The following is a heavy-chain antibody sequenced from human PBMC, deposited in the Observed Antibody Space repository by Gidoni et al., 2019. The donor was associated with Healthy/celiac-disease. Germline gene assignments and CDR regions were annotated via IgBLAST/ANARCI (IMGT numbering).Heavy chain of an antibody. J-gene: IGHJ4*02. V-gene: IGHV4-39*01. CDR1: GGSISSSSYY. Sequence: QLQLQESGPGLVKPSETLSLTCTVSGGSISSSSYYWGWIRQPPGKGLEWIGSIYYSGSTYYNPSLKSRVTISVDTSKNQFSLKLSSVTAADTAVYYCARLGDSSGFDYWGQGTLVTVSS. CDR3: ARLGDSSGFDY. CDR2: IYYSGST. D-gene: IGHD3-22*01.